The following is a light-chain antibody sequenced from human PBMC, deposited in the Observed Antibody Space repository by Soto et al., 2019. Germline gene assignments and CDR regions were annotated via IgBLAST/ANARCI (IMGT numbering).Light chain of an antibody. CDR3: QQRSNWPPVIT. J-gene: IGKJ5*01. Sequence: EIVLTQSPATLSLSPGERATLSCRASQSFSCYLAWYQQKPGQAPRLLIYDASKRATGIPARFSGRGSGTDFTLTISSLEPEDFAVYYCQQRSNWPPVITFGQGTRLEIK. CDR2: DAS. CDR1: QSFSCY. V-gene: IGKV3-11*01.